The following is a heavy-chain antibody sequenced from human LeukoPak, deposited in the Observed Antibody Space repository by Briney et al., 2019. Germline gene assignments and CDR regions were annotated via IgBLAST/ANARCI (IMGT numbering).Heavy chain of an antibody. CDR1: GGSISSYY. Sequence: SETLSLTCTVPGGSISSYYWGWIRQPPGKGLEWIGYIYYSGSTNYNPSLKSRVTISVDTSKNQFSLKLSSVTAADTAVYYCARGQQQLGNFDYWGQGTLVTVSS. V-gene: IGHV4-59*01. D-gene: IGHD6-13*01. CDR2: IYYSGST. CDR3: ARGQQQLGNFDY. J-gene: IGHJ4*02.